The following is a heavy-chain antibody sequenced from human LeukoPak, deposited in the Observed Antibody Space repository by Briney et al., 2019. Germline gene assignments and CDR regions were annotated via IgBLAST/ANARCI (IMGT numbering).Heavy chain of an antibody. Sequence: ASVKVSCKASGYTFTSYAIHWVRQAPGQRLEWMGWINAGNGNTKYSQKFQGRVTITRDTSVSTAYMELSSLRSEDTAVYYCARDPYGDNFYYFDYWGQGTLVTVSS. CDR2: INAGNGNT. J-gene: IGHJ4*02. D-gene: IGHD5-24*01. CDR1: GYTFTSYA. V-gene: IGHV1-3*01. CDR3: ARDPYGDNFYYFDY.